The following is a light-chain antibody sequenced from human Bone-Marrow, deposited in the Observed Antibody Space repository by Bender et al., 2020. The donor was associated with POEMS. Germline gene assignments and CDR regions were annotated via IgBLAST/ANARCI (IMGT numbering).Light chain of an antibody. J-gene: IGLJ1*01. CDR3: SSYTTDGTFV. V-gene: IGLV2-14*03. Sequence: QSALTQPASVSGSPGQSITISCTGTTSDFGSHDYVSWYQQHPGKAPQLMLYDVTNRPSDISDRFSGSKSGNTASLTISGLQAEDETDYYCSSYTTDGTFVFGTGTEVTVL. CDR1: TSDFGSHDY. CDR2: DVT.